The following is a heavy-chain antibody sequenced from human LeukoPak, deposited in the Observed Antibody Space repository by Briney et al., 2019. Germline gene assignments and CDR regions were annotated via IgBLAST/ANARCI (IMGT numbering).Heavy chain of an antibody. Sequence: PSETLSLTCTVSGDSISSYYWTWIRQPAGKGLEWIGRIYATGNTNYNPSLQSRVTMSIDTSKNQFSVKLSSVTAADTAVYYCAREKRLLRGDAFDIWGQGTMVTVSS. CDR1: GDSISSYY. CDR2: IYATGNT. J-gene: IGHJ3*02. V-gene: IGHV4-4*07. CDR3: AREKRLLRGDAFDI. D-gene: IGHD6-25*01.